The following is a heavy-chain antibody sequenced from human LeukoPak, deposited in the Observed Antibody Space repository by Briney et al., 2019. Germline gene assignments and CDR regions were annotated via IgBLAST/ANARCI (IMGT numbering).Heavy chain of an antibody. CDR3: ARGGDYGDYVGHFDY. CDR1: GYTFTSYG. V-gene: IGHV1-18*01. D-gene: IGHD4-17*01. CDR2: IGAYNGNT. Sequence: GASVKVSCKASGYTFTSYGISWVRQAPGQGLEWMGWIGAYNGNTNYTQKLQGRVTMTTDTSTSTAYMELRSLRSDDTAVYYCARGGDYGDYVGHFDYWGQGTLVTVSS. J-gene: IGHJ4*02.